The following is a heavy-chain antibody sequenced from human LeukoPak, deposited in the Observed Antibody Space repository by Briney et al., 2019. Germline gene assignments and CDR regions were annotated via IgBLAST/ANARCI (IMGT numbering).Heavy chain of an antibody. V-gene: IGHV3-7*01. J-gene: IGHJ6*02. CDR1: GFTFSSYW. CDR2: IKQDGSEK. D-gene: IGHD6-13*01. CDR3: AREKSSSSWYRYYYYGMDV. Sequence: GGSLRLSCAASGFTFSSYWTSWVRQAPGKGLEWVANIKQDGSEKYYVDSVKGRFTISRDNAKNSLYLQMNSLRAEDTAVYYCAREKSSSSWYRYYYYGMDVWGQGTTVTVSS.